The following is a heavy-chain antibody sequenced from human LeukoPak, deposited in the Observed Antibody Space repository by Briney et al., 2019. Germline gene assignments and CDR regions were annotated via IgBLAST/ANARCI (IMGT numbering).Heavy chain of an antibody. CDR1: GGTFSSYT. D-gene: IGHD3-22*01. J-gene: IGHJ4*02. CDR3: ARADSSGYGSY. Sequence: SVKVSCKASGGTFSSYTISWVRQAPGQGLEWMGRINPILGIANYAQKFQGRVTITADKSTSTAYMELSSLRSEDTAVYYCARADSSGYGSYWGQGTLVTVSS. V-gene: IGHV1-69*02. CDR2: INPILGIA.